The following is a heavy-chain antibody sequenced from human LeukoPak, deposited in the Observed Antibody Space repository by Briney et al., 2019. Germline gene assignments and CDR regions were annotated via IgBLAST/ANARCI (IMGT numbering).Heavy chain of an antibody. D-gene: IGHD1-1*01. J-gene: IGHJ4*02. CDR2: ITTDGSTT. CDR1: GFTFSSHW. Sequence: GGSLRLSCAASGFTFSSHWMHWVRQAPGKGLVWVSLITTDGSTTLYADSVKGRFTISRDNAKNTLYLQMNSLRTEDTAVYYCVRDGSGTTPFDYWGQGTLVTVSS. CDR3: VRDGSGTTPFDY. V-gene: IGHV3-74*01.